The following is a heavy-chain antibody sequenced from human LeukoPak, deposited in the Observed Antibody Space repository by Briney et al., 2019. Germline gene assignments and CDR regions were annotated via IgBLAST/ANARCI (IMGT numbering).Heavy chain of an antibody. D-gene: IGHD2-8*01. CDR1: GFTFSSYG. V-gene: IGHV3-7*01. J-gene: IGHJ6*03. CDR2: IKQDGSEK. CDR3: ARGKMVYASCYYYMDV. Sequence: GGSLRLSCAASGFTFSSYGMHWVRHAPGKGLEWVANIKQDGSEKYYVDSVKGRFTISRYNAKNSLYLQMNSLRAEDTAVYFCARGKMVYASCYYYMDVWGKGTTVTVSS.